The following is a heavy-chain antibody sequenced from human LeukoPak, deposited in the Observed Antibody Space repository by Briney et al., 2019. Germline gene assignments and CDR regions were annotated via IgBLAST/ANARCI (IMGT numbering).Heavy chain of an antibody. CDR3: AGGGDCGATSDALDI. D-gene: IGHD4-23*01. CDR1: GGTFSSYA. J-gene: IGHJ3*02. V-gene: IGHV1-69*13. Sequence: AASVTVSCKASGGTFSSYAISWVRQAPGQGLEWVGGIIPIFGTANYAQKFQGRVTITADESTSTPYMEPSSLRSEDTDVYYCAGGGDCGATSDALDIWGQGTMVTVSS. CDR2: IIPIFGTA.